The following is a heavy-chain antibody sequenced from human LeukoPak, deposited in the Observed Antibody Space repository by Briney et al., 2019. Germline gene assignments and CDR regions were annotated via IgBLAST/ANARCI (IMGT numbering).Heavy chain of an antibody. CDR3: ARVTYYDFWSGYHYYMDV. CDR1: GFTFSDYT. CDR2: ISSSSSTI. Sequence: GGSLRLSCAASGFTFSDYTMNWVRQAPGKGLEWVSYISSSSSTIYYADSVKGRFTISRDNAKNSLYLQMNSLRAEDTAVYYCARVTYYDFWSGYHYYMDVWGKGTTVTVSS. D-gene: IGHD3-3*01. J-gene: IGHJ6*03. V-gene: IGHV3-48*01.